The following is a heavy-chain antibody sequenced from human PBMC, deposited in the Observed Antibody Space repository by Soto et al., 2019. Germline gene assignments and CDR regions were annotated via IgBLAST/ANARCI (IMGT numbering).Heavy chain of an antibody. CDR2: ISYDGSNK. CDR3: AKDGLRPFDY. J-gene: IGHJ4*02. D-gene: IGHD4-17*01. Sequence: ESGGGVVQPGRSLRLSCAASGFTFSSYGMHWVRQAPGKGLEWVAVISYDGSNKYYADSVKGRFTISRDNSKNTLYLQMNSLRAEDTAVYYCAKDGLRPFDYWGQGTLVTVSS. CDR1: GFTFSSYG. V-gene: IGHV3-30*18.